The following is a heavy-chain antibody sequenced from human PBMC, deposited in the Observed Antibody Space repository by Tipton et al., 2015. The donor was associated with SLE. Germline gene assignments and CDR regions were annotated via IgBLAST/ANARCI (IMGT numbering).Heavy chain of an antibody. CDR2: INHSGST. CDR3: ARSAREVYGDNFDY. D-gene: IGHD4-17*01. CDR1: GVSFSGYY. Sequence: TLSLTCAVYGVSFSGYYWSWIRQPPGKGLEWIGEINHSGSTNYNPSLKSRVTISVDTSKNQFSLKLSSVTAADTAVYYCARSAREVYGDNFDYWGQGTLVTVSS. J-gene: IGHJ4*02. V-gene: IGHV4-34*01.